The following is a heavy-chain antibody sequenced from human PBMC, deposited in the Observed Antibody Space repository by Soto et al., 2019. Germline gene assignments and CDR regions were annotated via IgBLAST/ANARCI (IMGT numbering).Heavy chain of an antibody. CDR1: GFTFSDYY. CDR3: ASKNIIVGGDCYFDL. D-gene: IGHD1-26*01. CDR2: ISSSGSTI. V-gene: IGHV3-11*01. Sequence: QVQLVESGGGLVKPGGSLRLSGAASGFTFSDYYMSWNRQAPGTGLEWVSYISSSGSTIYYADSVKGRFTISRDNAKNSLYLQMNGLRAEDTAVYYGASKNIIVGGDCYFDLWGRGNLVTVSS. J-gene: IGHJ2*01.